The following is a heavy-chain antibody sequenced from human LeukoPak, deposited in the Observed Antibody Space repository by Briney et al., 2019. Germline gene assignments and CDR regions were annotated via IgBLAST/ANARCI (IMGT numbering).Heavy chain of an antibody. CDR2: ISSGSSAI. J-gene: IGHJ4*02. CDR3: SRGHTAVTRHFDF. V-gene: IGHV3-21*01. Sequence: GGSLRLSCAASGFTFSNYAMTWVRQAPGKGLEWVSIISSGSSAIFSADALKGRFTISRDDAKNLLYLDMNSLRAEDTAVYYCSRGHTAVTRHFDFWGQGTLVTVSS. D-gene: IGHD4-17*01. CDR1: GFTFSNYA.